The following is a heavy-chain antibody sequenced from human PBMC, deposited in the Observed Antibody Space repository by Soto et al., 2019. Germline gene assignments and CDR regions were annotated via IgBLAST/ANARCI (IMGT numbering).Heavy chain of an antibody. CDR2: IIPIFGII. CDR3: ARGGRCGGDCYWEDY. Sequence: QVQLVQSGAEVKKPGSSVKVSCKASGGAFSSYAFSWVRQAPGQGLEWMGGIIPIFGIINYAQKFQGRVTITADKSTSTAYMELSGLRFEDTAVYFCARGGRCGGDCYWEDYWGQGTVVIVSS. V-gene: IGHV1-69*17. CDR1: GGAFSSYA. D-gene: IGHD2-21*02. J-gene: IGHJ4*02.